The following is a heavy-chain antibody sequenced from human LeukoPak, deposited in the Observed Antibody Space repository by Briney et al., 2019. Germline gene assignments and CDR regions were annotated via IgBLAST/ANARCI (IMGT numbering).Heavy chain of an antibody. Sequence: SETLSLTCTVSGGSISSSSYYWGWIRQPPGKGLEWIGSTYYSGSTYYNPSLKSRVTISVDTSKNQFSLKLSSVTAADTAVYYCAREEDDYWGQGTLVTVSS. CDR1: GGSISSSSYY. CDR2: TYYSGST. V-gene: IGHV4-39*07. J-gene: IGHJ4*02. CDR3: AREEDDY.